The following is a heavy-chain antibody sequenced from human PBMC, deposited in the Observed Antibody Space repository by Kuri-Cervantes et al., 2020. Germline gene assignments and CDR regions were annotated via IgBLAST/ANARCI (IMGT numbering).Heavy chain of an antibody. CDR3: ARGYYDSSGYYFSPPFLDY. J-gene: IGHJ4*02. Sequence: ASVKVSCKASGYTFTSYGISWVRQAPGQGLEWMGWINPNSGGTNYAQKFQGRVTMTRDTSISTAYMELSRLRSDDTAVYYCARGYYDSSGYYFSPPFLDYWGQGTLVTVSS. V-gene: IGHV1-2*02. D-gene: IGHD3-22*01. CDR1: GYTFTSYG. CDR2: INPNSGGT.